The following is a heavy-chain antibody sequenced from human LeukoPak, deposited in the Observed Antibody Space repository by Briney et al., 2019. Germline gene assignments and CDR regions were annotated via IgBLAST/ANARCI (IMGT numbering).Heavy chain of an antibody. CDR1: GFTFSDYS. D-gene: IGHD3-22*01. CDR2: IGIDSGNT. CDR3: ARGLQRGYYDSSGYGPWFDP. V-gene: IGHV3-48*01. Sequence: GGSLRLSCAASGFTFSDYSMNWVRQAPGKGLEWISYIGIDSGNTNYADSVKGRFTISGDKAKNSLYLQMNSLRVEDTAVYYCARGLQRGYYDSSGYGPWFDPWGQGTLVTVSS. J-gene: IGHJ5*02.